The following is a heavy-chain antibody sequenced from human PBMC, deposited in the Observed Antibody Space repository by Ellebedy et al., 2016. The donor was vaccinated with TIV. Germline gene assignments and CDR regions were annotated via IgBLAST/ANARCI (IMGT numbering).Heavy chain of an antibody. D-gene: IGHD4-23*01. Sequence: PGGSLRLSCAASGFTVTTNYMNWVRQAPGKGLEWVSVIFSAADGGETHYADSVKGRFTISRDSSKNTLYLQMNRLRAEDTAVYYCARDAAGNGGKLDYWGQGALVTVSS. CDR2: IFSAADGGET. CDR3: ARDAAGNGGKLDY. V-gene: IGHV3-53*01. J-gene: IGHJ4*02. CDR1: GFTVTTNY.